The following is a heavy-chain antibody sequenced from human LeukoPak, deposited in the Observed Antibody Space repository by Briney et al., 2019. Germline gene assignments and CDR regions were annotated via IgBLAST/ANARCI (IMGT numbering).Heavy chain of an antibody. CDR2: TYYGSKWYN. CDR1: GDSVSSNSAA. D-gene: IGHD5-12*01. CDR3: ARDEGSGGYDPNWFDP. J-gene: IGHJ5*02. Sequence: SQTLSLTCAISGDSVSSNSAAWNWIRQSPSRGLEWLGRTYYGSKWYNDYAVSVKSRITINPDTSKNQFSLQLNSVTPEDTAVYYCARDEGSGGYDPNWFDPWGQGTLVTVSS. V-gene: IGHV6-1*01.